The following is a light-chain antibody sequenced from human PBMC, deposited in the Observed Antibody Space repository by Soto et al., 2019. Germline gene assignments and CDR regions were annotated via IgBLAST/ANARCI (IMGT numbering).Light chain of an antibody. CDR2: DAS. Sequence: EIVLTQSPATLSSSPGEGATLSCRASQSVSNYLAWYQQKPGQPPRLLIYDASNRVTGIPGRFSGSGSGTDFTLTISSLEPEDSAVYYCQHGNNRPPITFGQGTRLEIK. CDR3: QHGNNRPPIT. CDR1: QSVSNY. J-gene: IGKJ5*01. V-gene: IGKV3-11*01.